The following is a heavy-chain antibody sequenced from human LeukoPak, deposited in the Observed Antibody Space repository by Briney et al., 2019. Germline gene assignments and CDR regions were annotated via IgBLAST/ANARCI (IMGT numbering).Heavy chain of an antibody. CDR3: ARRGIGFIDFWSGSNWFDP. J-gene: IGHJ5*02. CDR1: GSSFTSYW. CDR2: IYPGDSDT. D-gene: IGHD3-3*01. V-gene: IGHV5-51*03. Sequence: KPGESLQISCKGSGSSFTSYWIGWVRQLPGKGLEWMGIIYPGDSDTRYSPSFQGQVTISADKSISTAYLQWSSLKASDTAMYYCARRGIGFIDFWSGSNWFDPWGQGTLVTVSS.